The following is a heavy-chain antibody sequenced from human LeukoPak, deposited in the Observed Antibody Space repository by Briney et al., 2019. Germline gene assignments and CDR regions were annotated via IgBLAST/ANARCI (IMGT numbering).Heavy chain of an antibody. CDR1: VGSISSFY. D-gene: IGHD6-13*01. V-gene: IGHV4-59*08. Sequence: SETLSLTCTVSVGSISSFYWSWIRQPPGKGLEWIGYIYYSGSTNYNPSLKSRVTISVDTSKNQFSLRLNSVTAADTAVYYCARLSSGSSSWYDIDYWGQGTLVTVSS. CDR2: IYYSGST. J-gene: IGHJ4*02. CDR3: ARLSSGSSSWYDIDY.